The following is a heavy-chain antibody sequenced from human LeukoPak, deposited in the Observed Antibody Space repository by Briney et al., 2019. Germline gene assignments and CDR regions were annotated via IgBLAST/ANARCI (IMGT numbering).Heavy chain of an antibody. CDR1: GFTFSSYW. Sequence: PGGSLRLSCAASGFTFSSYWMHWVRQAPGKGLVWVSRINSDGSTTNYADSVKGRFTISRDNSKNTLYLQMNSLRAEDTAIYYCAPDLRGSAWSLDYWGQGTLVTVSS. D-gene: IGHD6-19*01. J-gene: IGHJ4*02. V-gene: IGHV3-74*01. CDR2: INSDGSTT. CDR3: APDLRGSAWSLDY.